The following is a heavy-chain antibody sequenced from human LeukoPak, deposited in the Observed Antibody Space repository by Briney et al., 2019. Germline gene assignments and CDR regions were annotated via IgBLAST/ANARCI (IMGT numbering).Heavy chain of an antibody. CDR2: LSGSNITT. CDR3: AKGIYSSGWSYFDY. D-gene: IGHD6-19*01. CDR1: GFTFSNSA. Sequence: GGSLRLSCAASGFTFSNSAMSWVRQAPGKGLEWVSTLSGSNITTYYADSVKGRFTISRDNSKNTLYLQMNSLRAEDTAVYYCAKGIYSSGWSYFDYWGHGTLVTVSS. V-gene: IGHV3-23*01. J-gene: IGHJ4*01.